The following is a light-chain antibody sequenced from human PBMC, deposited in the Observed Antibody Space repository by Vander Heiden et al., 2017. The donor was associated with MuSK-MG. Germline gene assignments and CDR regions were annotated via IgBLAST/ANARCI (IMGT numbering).Light chain of an antibody. V-gene: IGKV2D-29*01. CDR3: RQNLQLPWT. Sequence: VMTQIPLSLSVIPGQPASISCKSSQSLLHTDRKTYLYWYLQKPGQPPQLLIYDPSNRFSGVPERFSGSGSGTDFALNISRVEAEDVGVYYCRQNLQLPWTFGQGTKVEIK. J-gene: IGKJ1*01. CDR2: DPS. CDR1: QSLLHTDRKTY.